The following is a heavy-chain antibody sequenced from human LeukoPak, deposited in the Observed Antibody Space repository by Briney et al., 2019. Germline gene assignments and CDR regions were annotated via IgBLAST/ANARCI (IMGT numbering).Heavy chain of an antibody. J-gene: IGHJ4*02. CDR1: GYTFTGYY. Sequence: ASVKVSCKASGYTFTGYYMHWVRQAPGQGLEWMGWINPNSGGTNYAQKFQGRVTMTRDTSISTAYMELSRLRSDDTAVYYCARDKTTAMAHDYWGQGTLVTVSS. CDR3: ARDKTTAMAHDY. V-gene: IGHV1-2*02. CDR2: INPNSGGT. D-gene: IGHD5-18*01.